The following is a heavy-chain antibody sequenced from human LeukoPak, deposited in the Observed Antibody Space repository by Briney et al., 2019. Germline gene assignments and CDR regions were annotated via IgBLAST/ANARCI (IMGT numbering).Heavy chain of an antibody. CDR2: INPNSGGT. CDR3: ARSSTDGDWFDP. CDR1: GYTFTGYY. J-gene: IGHJ5*02. D-gene: IGHD4-17*01. Sequence: GSVKVSCKASGYTFTGYYMHWVRPAPGQGLEWMGWINPNSGGTNYAQKFQGRVTMTRDTSISTAYMELSRLRSDDTAVYYCARSSTDGDWFDPWGQGTLVTVSS. V-gene: IGHV1-2*02.